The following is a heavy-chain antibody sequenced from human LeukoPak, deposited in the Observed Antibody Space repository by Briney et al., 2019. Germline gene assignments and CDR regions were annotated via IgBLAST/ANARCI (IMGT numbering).Heavy chain of an antibody. V-gene: IGHV1-24*01. CDR1: GYTLTELS. Sequence: ASVKVSCKVSGYTLTELSMHWVRQAPGKGLEWVGGFDPEDGETIYAQKFQGRVTMTEDTSTDTAYMELSSLRSEDTAVYYCAAQPPGEWLRYSYFDYWGQGTLVTVSS. CDR2: FDPEDGET. D-gene: IGHD5-12*01. J-gene: IGHJ4*02. CDR3: AAQPPGEWLRYSYFDY.